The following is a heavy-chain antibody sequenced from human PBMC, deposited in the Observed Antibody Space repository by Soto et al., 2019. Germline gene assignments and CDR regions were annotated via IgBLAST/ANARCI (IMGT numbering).Heavy chain of an antibody. CDR2: ISGSSGST. D-gene: IGHD2-15*01. Sequence: SLRLSWAASGFTFSRSAMSWVRQAPGKGLEWVSGISGSSGSTYYADSVKGRFTISRDNSKNTLYLQMNSLRAEDTALYYCAKDARCSGSSCYFDYWGQGTLVTVSS. CDR3: AKDARCSGSSCYFDY. V-gene: IGHV3-23*01. J-gene: IGHJ4*02. CDR1: GFTFSRSA.